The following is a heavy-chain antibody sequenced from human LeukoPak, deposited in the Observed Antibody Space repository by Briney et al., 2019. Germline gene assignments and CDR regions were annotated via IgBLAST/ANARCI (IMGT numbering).Heavy chain of an antibody. CDR1: GGSISSGSYY. Sequence: PSETLSLTCTVSGGSISSGSYYWSWIRQPPGKGLEWIGYIYYSGSTNYNPSLKSRVTISVDTSKNQFSLKLSSVTAADTAVYYCARERPPYQLGAFDIWGQGTMVTVSS. CDR3: ARERPPYQLGAFDI. D-gene: IGHD2-2*01. J-gene: IGHJ3*02. CDR2: IYYSGST. V-gene: IGHV4-61*01.